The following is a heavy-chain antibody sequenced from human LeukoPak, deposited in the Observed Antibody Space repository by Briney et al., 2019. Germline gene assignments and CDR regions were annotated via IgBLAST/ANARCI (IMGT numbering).Heavy chain of an antibody. Sequence: KTGGSLSLSCAASGFTFSSYSMNWVRQAPGKGLEWFSSISSSSTYIYYADSVKGRFTMSRDNAKKSLYLQMNSLRAEDTAVYYCARDSAYYYDSRLQYYFDYWGQGTLVTVSS. CDR1: GFTFSSYS. CDR3: ARDSAYYYDSRLQYYFDY. V-gene: IGHV3-21*01. J-gene: IGHJ4*02. D-gene: IGHD3-22*01. CDR2: ISSSSTYI.